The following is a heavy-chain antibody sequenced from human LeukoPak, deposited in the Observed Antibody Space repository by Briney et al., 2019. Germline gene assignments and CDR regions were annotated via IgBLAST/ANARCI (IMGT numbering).Heavy chain of an antibody. Sequence: ASVKVSCKASGYTFTGYYMHWVRQARGQGLEWMGWINPNSGGTNYAQKFQGRFTMTRDTSISTAYMELSRLRSDDTAVYYCAREDSSSWYVYWGQGTLVTVSS. CDR2: INPNSGGT. V-gene: IGHV1-2*02. CDR1: GYTFTGYY. D-gene: IGHD6-13*01. CDR3: AREDSSSWYVY. J-gene: IGHJ4*02.